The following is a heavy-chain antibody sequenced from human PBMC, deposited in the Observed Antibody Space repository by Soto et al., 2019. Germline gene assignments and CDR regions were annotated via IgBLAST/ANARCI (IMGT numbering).Heavy chain of an antibody. Sequence: QVQLVQSGAEVKKPGASVKVSCKASGYTFTSYGISWVRQAPGQGLEWMGWISAYNGNTNYAQKLQGRVTMTTDTSTRTAYMELRSLRSDDTAVYYCARDLGGATYYDFWSGYYFYYGMDVWGQGPTVTVSS. CDR1: GYTFTSYG. V-gene: IGHV1-18*04. D-gene: IGHD3-3*01. J-gene: IGHJ6*02. CDR2: ISAYNGNT. CDR3: ARDLGGATYYDFWSGYYFYYGMDV.